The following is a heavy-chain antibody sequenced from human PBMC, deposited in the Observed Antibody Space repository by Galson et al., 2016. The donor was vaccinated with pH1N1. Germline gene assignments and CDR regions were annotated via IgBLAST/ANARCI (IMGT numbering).Heavy chain of an antibody. CDR2: IKENGSEK. CDR1: GFSFSSYW. V-gene: IGHV3-7*01. CDR3: AGHLFSASESPFEY. D-gene: IGHD3-16*01. Sequence: SLRLSCAASGFSFSSYWMHWVRQVPGKGLEWVANIKENGSEKYYLDSVKGRFTISRDNAKHSVSLQLDSLRAEDTAVYYCAGHLFSASESPFEYWGQGALVTVSS. J-gene: IGHJ4*02.